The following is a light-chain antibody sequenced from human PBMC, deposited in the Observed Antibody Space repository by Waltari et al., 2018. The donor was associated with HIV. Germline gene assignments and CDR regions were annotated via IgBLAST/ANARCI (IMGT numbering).Light chain of an antibody. Sequence: QSVLTQPPSASGTPGQRVTISCSGSSSNIGSNTVNWYQQLPGTAPKLLIYSNKQRPSGVPDRFSGSKSGTSASLAISGLQSEDEADYYGAVWGDSLNGPVFGGGTKLTVL. J-gene: IGLJ2*01. CDR1: SSNIGSNT. CDR3: AVWGDSLNGPV. V-gene: IGLV1-44*01. CDR2: SNK.